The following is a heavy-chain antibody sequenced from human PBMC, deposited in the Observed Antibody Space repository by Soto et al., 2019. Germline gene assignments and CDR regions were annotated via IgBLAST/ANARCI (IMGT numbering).Heavy chain of an antibody. V-gene: IGHV4-31*03. D-gene: IGHD3-10*01. CDR3: ARKELYYYGSGSGPFDP. J-gene: IGHJ5*02. CDR2: IYYSGST. Sequence: SETLSLTCTVSGGSISSGGYYWSWIRQHPGKGLEWIGYIYYSGSTYYSPSPKSRVTISVDTSKNQFSLKLSSVTAADTAVYYCARKELYYYGSGSGPFDPWGQGTLVTVSS. CDR1: GGSISSGGYY.